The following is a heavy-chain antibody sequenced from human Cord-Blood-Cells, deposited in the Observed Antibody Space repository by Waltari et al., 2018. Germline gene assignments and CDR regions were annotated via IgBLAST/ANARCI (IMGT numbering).Heavy chain of an antibody. CDR1: GGTFSSYA. V-gene: IGHV1-69*09. CDR3: ARDLEAYCGGDCYSRYFQH. Sequence: QVQLVQSGAEVKKPGSSVKVSCKASGGTFSSYAISWVRPAPGQGLEWMGRIIPILGIANYAQKFQGRVTITADKSTSTAYMELSSLRSEDTAVYYCARDLEAYCGGDCYSRYFQHWGQGTLVTVSS. CDR2: IIPILGIA. D-gene: IGHD2-21*01. J-gene: IGHJ1*01.